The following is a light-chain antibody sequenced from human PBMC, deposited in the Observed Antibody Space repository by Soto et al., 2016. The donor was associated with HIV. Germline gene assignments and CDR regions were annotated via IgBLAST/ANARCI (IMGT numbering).Light chain of an antibody. CDR3: NSRDNSGNHYV. CDR1: SPRRYY. V-gene: IGLV3-19*01. Sequence: SSELTQDPAVSVALGQTVRITCQGDSPRRYYASWYQQKPGQAPVLVIYGKNNRPSGIPDRFSGSSSGNTASLTITGAQAEDEADYYCNSRDNSGNHYVFGTGTKVTV. J-gene: IGLJ1*01. CDR2: GKN.